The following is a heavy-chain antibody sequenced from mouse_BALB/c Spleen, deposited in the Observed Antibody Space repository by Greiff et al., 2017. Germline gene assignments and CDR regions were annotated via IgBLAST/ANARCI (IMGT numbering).Heavy chain of an antibody. CDR2: IDPANGNT. V-gene: IGHV14-3*02. J-gene: IGHJ4*01. Sequence: EVKLQESGAELVKPGASVKLSCTASGFNIKDTYMHWVKQRPEQGLEWIGRIDPANGNTKYDPKFQGKATITADTSSNTAYLQLSSLTSEDTAVYYCARDGYYPLYAMDYWGQGTSVTVSS. CDR3: ARDGYYPLYAMDY. D-gene: IGHD2-3*01. CDR1: GFNIKDTY.